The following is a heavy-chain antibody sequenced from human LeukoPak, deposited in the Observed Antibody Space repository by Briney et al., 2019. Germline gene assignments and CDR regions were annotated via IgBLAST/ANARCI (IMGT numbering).Heavy chain of an antibody. V-gene: IGHV4-59*11. CDR3: ATIKRESIFGYFDF. CDR2: VFNSERT. Sequence: SETLSLTCSVSGVSINSHYWSWIRQPPGKGLEWIGYVFNSERTKDNPSLKSRATLSADTSKNQLSLRLTSVTAADTAVYYCATIKRESIFGYFDFWGQGIPVTVSS. J-gene: IGHJ4*02. CDR1: GVSINSHY. D-gene: IGHD3-3*02.